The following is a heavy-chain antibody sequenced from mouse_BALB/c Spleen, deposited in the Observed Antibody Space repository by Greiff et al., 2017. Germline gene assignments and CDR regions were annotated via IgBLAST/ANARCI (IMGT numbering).Heavy chain of an antibody. CDR2: IWAGGST. V-gene: IGHV2-9*02. CDR3: ARVYYGSSCFDY. J-gene: IGHJ2*01. CDR1: GFSLTSYG. D-gene: IGHD1-1*01. Sequence: VKVVESGPGLVAPSQSLSITCTVSGFSLTSYGVHWVRQPPGKGLEWLGVIWAGGSTNYNSALMSRLSISKDNSKSQVFLKMNSLQTDDTAMYYCARVYYGSSCFDYWGQGTTLTVSS.